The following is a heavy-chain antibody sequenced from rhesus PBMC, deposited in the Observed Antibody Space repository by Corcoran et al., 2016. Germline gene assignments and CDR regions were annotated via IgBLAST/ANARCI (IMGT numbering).Heavy chain of an antibody. CDR1: GGSISGGYY. J-gene: IGHJ5-2*02. CDR2: IYGNSTTT. V-gene: IGHV4S7*01. Sequence: QVQLQESGPGLVKPSETLSLTCAVSGGSISGGYYWGWIRQHPGKGLEWVGNIYGNSTTTYHNPSLKSRVTISKVTSKNQFSLKLSSVTAADTAVYYCARDSLEYCTGSGCLNSLDVWGRGVLVTVSS. D-gene: IGHD2-21*01. CDR3: ARDSLEYCTGSGCLNSLDV.